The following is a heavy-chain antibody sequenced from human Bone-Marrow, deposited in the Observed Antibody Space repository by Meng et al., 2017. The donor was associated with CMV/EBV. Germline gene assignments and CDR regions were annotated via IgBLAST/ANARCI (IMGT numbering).Heavy chain of an antibody. V-gene: IGHV3-9*01. D-gene: IGHD3-10*01. Sequence: SCAASGFTFSSYDMHWVRQAPGKGLEWVSGISWNSGSIGYADSVKGRFTISRDNAKNSLYLQMNSLRAEDTALYYCAKDSSWSLGSGMDVWGQGTTVTVSS. CDR2: ISWNSGSI. CDR3: AKDSSWSLGSGMDV. CDR1: GFTFSSYD. J-gene: IGHJ6*02.